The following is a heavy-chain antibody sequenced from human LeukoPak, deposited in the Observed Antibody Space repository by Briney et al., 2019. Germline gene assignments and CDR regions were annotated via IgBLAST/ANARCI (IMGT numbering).Heavy chain of an antibody. CDR1: GYSFSTNG. Sequence: ASVKVSCRASGYSFSTNGINWVRQAPGLGLDWVGWISAYSGNTKYAQKFQGRISMTTDTSTNTAYMELGSLTSDDTAVYYCGRAGNNWSNFMDVWGIGTTVTVAS. D-gene: IGHD5-24*01. J-gene: IGHJ6*04. CDR2: ISAYSGNT. V-gene: IGHV1-18*04. CDR3: GRAGNNWSNFMDV.